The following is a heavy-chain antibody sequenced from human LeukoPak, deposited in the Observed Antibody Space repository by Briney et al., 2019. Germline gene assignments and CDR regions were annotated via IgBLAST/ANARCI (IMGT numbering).Heavy chain of an antibody. V-gene: IGHV3-7*01. CDR1: GFTFSSYW. D-gene: IGHD3-3*01. J-gene: IGHJ3*02. Sequence: PGGSLRLSCAASGFTFSSYWMSWVRQAPGKGLEWVANIKQDGSEKYYVDSVKGRFTISRDNAKNSLYLQMNSLRAEDTAVYYCARDASQIATIFGVVTITAFDIWGQGTMVTVSS. CDR2: IKQDGSEK. CDR3: ARDASQIATIFGVVTITAFDI.